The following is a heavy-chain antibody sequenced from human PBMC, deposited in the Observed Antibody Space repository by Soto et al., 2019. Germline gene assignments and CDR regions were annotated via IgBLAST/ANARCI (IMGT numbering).Heavy chain of an antibody. D-gene: IGHD5-18*01. CDR3: AKGAGYSYGYFGS. V-gene: IGHV3-23*01. CDR2: IGGSSGST. CDR1: GFTFSTYA. Sequence: GGSLRLSCATSGFTFSTYAMSWVHQAPGKGLEWVSGIGGSSGSTYYADSVKGRFSISRDNSKNTLYLQMNSLRAEDTAVYYCAKGAGYSYGYFGSWGQGTLVTVSS. J-gene: IGHJ5*01.